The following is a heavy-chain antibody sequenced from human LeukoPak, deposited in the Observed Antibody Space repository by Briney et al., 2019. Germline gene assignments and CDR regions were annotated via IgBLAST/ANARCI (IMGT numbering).Heavy chain of an antibody. Sequence: GASVKVSCKASGDTFTSYGISWVRQAPGQGLEWMGWISAYNGNTNYAQKLQGRVTMTTDTSTSTAYMELRSLRSDDTAVYYCARADILTGYADDAFDIWGQGTMVTVSS. CDR2: ISAYNGNT. CDR1: GDTFTSYG. D-gene: IGHD3-9*01. V-gene: IGHV1-18*01. CDR3: ARADILTGYADDAFDI. J-gene: IGHJ3*02.